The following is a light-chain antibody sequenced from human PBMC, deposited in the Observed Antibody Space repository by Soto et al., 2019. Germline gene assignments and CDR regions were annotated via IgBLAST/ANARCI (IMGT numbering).Light chain of an antibody. Sequence: DIQMTQSPSTLPASVGDIVTITCRASQNINNWLAWYQQKPGKGPSLLIYKASNLESGVSSRFSGSGSGTEFTLTISSLQPDDIGTYYCQQNNRYPWTFGQGTKVEIK. CDR3: QQNNRYPWT. CDR2: KAS. V-gene: IGKV1-5*03. J-gene: IGKJ1*01. CDR1: QNINNW.